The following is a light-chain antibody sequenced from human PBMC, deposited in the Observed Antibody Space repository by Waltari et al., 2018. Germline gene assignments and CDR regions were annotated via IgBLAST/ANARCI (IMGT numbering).Light chain of an antibody. J-gene: IGKJ2*01. CDR3: QQIYSSPYT. CDR1: QSISNY. V-gene: IGKV1-39*01. Sequence: DIQMTQSPSSLSASVGDRVTITCRASQSISNYLNWYQQKPGKAPNLLIYAASSLQSGVTSRFSGSGSGTDFTLTISSLQPEDVATYYCQQIYSSPYTFGQGTKLEIK. CDR2: AAS.